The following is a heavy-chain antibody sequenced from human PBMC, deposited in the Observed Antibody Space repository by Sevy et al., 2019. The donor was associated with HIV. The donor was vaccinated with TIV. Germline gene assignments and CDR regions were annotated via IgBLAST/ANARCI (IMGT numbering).Heavy chain of an antibody. D-gene: IGHD3-16*01. CDR3: ARVADHGRGGFDY. Sequence: SENLSLTCTVSGGSISSYYWSWIRQPPGKGLEWIGYIYYSGSTNYNPSLKSRVTISVDTSKNQFSLKLSSVTASDTAVYYCARVADHGRGGFDYWGQGTTVTVSS. J-gene: IGHJ4*02. CDR2: IYYSGST. CDR1: GGSISSYY. V-gene: IGHV4-59*01.